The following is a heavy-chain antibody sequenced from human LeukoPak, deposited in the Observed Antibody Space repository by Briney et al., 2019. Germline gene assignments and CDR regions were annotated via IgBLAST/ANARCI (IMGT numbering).Heavy chain of an antibody. D-gene: IGHD6-19*01. V-gene: IGHV4-59*08. CDR2: IYYSGST. CDR3: ARQVGYSSGWYIY. Sequence: SGTLSLACTVSGGSISTYYWSWIRQPPGKGLEWIGHIYYSGSTNYNPSLKSRVTISVDTSYNQFSLKLTSVTAADTAVYYCARQVGYSSGWYIYWGQGTLVTVSS. CDR1: GGSISTYY. J-gene: IGHJ4*02.